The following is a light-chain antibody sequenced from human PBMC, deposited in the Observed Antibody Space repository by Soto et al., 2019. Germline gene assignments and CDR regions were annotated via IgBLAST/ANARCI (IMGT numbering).Light chain of an antibody. J-gene: IGLJ1*01. Sequence: QSALTQPPSVSGSPGQSVTISCTGTSTDFVSYNRVSWYQQPPGTAPKLIIYEVSNRPSGVSSRFSGSKSGNTASLTISGLQAEDEADYYCSSYTSSSTLFGTGTKVTVL. CDR2: EVS. CDR1: STDFVSYNR. V-gene: IGLV2-18*02. CDR3: SSYTSSSTL.